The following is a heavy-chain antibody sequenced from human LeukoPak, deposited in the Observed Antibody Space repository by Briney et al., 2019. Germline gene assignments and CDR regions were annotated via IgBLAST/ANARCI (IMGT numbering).Heavy chain of an antibody. V-gene: IGHV3-74*01. D-gene: IGHD1-26*01. CDR1: GFTSSSYW. J-gene: IGHJ4*02. CDR2: INSDGSST. CDR3: ARRGSPGHFDY. Sequence: GGSLRLSCAASGFTSSSYWMHWVRQAPGKGLVWVSRINSDGSSTSYADSVKGRFTISRDNAKNTLYLQMNSLRAEDTAVYYCARRGSPGHFDYWGQGTLVTVSS.